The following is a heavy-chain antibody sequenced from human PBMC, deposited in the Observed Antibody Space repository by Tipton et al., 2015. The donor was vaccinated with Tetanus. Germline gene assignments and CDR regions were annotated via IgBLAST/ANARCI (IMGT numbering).Heavy chain of an antibody. V-gene: IGHV3-23*01. CDR1: GFTFSSYA. CDR3: AKDGCFSVGCLGSDY. D-gene: IGHD5/OR15-5a*01. CDR2: ISGSDGST. Sequence: GSLRLSCAASGFTFSSYAMNWVRQAPGKGLEWVSGISGSDGSTYYADSVRGRFTISRDNSKNTLYLQMNSLRAEDTAVYYCAKDGCFSVGCLGSDYWGQGNLVTVSS. J-gene: IGHJ4*02.